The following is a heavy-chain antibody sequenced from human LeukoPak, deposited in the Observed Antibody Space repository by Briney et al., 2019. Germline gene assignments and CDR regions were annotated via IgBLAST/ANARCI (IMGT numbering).Heavy chain of an antibody. CDR3: ARWGPVRFLEWLLTCYFDY. J-gene: IGHJ4*02. CDR1: GYTFTSYA. V-gene: IGHV7-4-1*02. D-gene: IGHD3-3*01. Sequence: ASVKVSCKASGYTFTSYAMNWVRQAPGQGLEWMGWINTNTGNPTYAQGFTGRFVFSLDTSVSTAYLQISSLKAEDTAVYYCARWGPVRFLEWLLTCYFDYWGQGTLVTVSS. CDR2: INTNTGNP.